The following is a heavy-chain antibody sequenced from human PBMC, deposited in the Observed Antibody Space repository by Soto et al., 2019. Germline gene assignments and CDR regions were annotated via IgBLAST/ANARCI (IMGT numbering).Heavy chain of an antibody. D-gene: IGHD2-2*01. CDR1: GGTFSSYA. Sequence: SVKVSCKASGGTFSSYAISWVRQAPGQGLEWMGGIIPIFGTANYAQKFQGRATITADKSTSTAYMELSSLRSEDTAVYYCARDMGVVVPAASGVTIFRPPDYYYYYGMDVRGQGTTVTVSS. V-gene: IGHV1-69*06. CDR2: IIPIFGTA. CDR3: ARDMGVVVPAASGVTIFRPPDYYYYYGMDV. J-gene: IGHJ6*02.